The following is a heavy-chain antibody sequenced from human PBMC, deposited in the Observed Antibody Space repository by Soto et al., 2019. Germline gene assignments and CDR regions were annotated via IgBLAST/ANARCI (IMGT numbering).Heavy chain of an antibody. Sequence: SETLSLTCTVSGGSISSSSYYWGWIRQPPGKGLEWIGSIYYSGSTYYNPSLKSRVTISVDTSKNQFSLKLSSVTAADTAVYYCARHAITYYYDSSGYYYIDYWGQGTLVTVSS. CDR3: ARHAITYYYDSSGYYYIDY. D-gene: IGHD3-22*01. CDR1: GGSISSSSYY. CDR2: IYYSGST. V-gene: IGHV4-39*01. J-gene: IGHJ4*02.